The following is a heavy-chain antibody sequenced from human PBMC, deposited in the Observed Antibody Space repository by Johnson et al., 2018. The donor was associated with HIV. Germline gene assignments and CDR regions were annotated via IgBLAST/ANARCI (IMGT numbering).Heavy chain of an antibody. V-gene: IGHV3-23*04. J-gene: IGHJ3*02. CDR1: GFTFSSYA. CDR2: ISGSGGST. Sequence: VQLVESGGGVVQPGRSLRLSCAASGFTFSSYAMHWVRQAPGKGLEWVSAISGSGGSTYYADSVKGRFTISRDNSKNTLYVQMNSLRAEDTAVYYCAKGISSLDAFDIWGQGTLVTVSS. CDR3: AKGISSLDAFDI. D-gene: IGHD2-21*01.